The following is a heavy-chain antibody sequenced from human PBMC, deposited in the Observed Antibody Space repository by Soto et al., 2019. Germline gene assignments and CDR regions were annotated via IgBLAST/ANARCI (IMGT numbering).Heavy chain of an antibody. Sequence: PGGSLRLSCTASGFVFSDHYMTWIRQAPGKGLEWVSYITSSGSSTHYADSVKGRFTISRDNAKKSLYLEMNGLRAEDTAVYYCASPPPAAPARDYYGLDVWGQGTTVTVSS. CDR2: ITSSGSST. CDR3: ASPPPAAPARDYYGLDV. V-gene: IGHV3-11*01. CDR1: GFVFSDHY. J-gene: IGHJ6*02. D-gene: IGHD2-2*01.